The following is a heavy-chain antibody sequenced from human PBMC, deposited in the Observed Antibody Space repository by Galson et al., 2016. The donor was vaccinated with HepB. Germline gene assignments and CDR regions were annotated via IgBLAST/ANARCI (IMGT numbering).Heavy chain of an antibody. CDR1: GGTFSRYA. CDR3: AGEGNCAGYRCFRFDY. Sequence: SVKVSCKVYGGTFSRYAISWLRQAPGQGLEWMGGIIPFVGTPPYGQKFQGRVRIFAYESTTTAYMELTGLRVDDTAVYYVAGEGNCAGYRCFRFDYWGQGTLVTVSS. CDR2: IIPFVGTP. J-gene: IGHJ4*02. V-gene: IGHV1-69*13. D-gene: IGHD2-15*01.